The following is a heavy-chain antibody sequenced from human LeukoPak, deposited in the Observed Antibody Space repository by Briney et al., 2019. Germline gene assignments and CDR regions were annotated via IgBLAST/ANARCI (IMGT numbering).Heavy chain of an antibody. CDR2: INHSGST. D-gene: IGHD1-26*01. CDR1: GGSFSGYY. J-gene: IGHJ4*02. CDR3: ARGAGSGSYYFDY. Sequence: PSETLSLTCAVYGGSFSGYYWSWIRQPPGKGLEWIGEINHSGSTNYNPSLKSRVTISVDTSKNQFSLKLSSVAAADTAVYYCARGAGSGSYYFDYWGPRTLVTVSS. V-gene: IGHV4-34*01.